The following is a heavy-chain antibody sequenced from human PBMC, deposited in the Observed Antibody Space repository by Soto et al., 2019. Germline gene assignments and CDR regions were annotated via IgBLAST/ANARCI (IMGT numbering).Heavy chain of an antibody. CDR3: ARDVSWENHIDY. CDR2: IYYSGST. D-gene: IGHD1-26*01. V-gene: IGHV4-61*01. Sequence: LETLSLTCTVSGGSVSSGSYYWSWIRQPPGKGLEWIGYIYYSGSTNYNPSLKSRVTISVDTSKNQFSLKLSSVTAEDTAVYYCARDVSWENHIDYWGQGTLVTVSS. CDR1: GGSVSSGSYY. J-gene: IGHJ4*02.